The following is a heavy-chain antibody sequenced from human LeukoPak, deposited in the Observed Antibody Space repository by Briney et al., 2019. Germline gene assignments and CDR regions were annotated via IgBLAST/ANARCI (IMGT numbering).Heavy chain of an antibody. Sequence: SETLSLTCTVSGGSISSYYWSWLRQPPGKGLEWIGYIYYSGSTNYNPSLKSRVTISVDTSKNQFSLKLSSVTAADTAVYYCARTTVVTLGVVKAFDIWGQGTMVTVSS. CDR3: ARTTVVTLGVVKAFDI. CDR2: IYYSGST. D-gene: IGHD4-23*01. V-gene: IGHV4-59*08. J-gene: IGHJ3*02. CDR1: GGSISSYY.